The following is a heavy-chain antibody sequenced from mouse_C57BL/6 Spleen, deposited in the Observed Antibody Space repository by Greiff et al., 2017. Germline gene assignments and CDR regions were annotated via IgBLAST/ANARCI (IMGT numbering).Heavy chain of an antibody. D-gene: IGHD1-1*01. Sequence: QVQLQQSGAELVRPGTSVKLSCKASGYTFTSYWMHWVKQRPGQGLEWIGVIDPSDSYTNYNQKFKGKATLTVDTSSSTAYMQLSSLTSEDSAVYYCASTTTVGRYAMDYWGQGTSVTVSS. CDR3: ASTTTVGRYAMDY. CDR1: GYTFTSYW. V-gene: IGHV1-59*01. CDR2: IDPSDSYT. J-gene: IGHJ4*01.